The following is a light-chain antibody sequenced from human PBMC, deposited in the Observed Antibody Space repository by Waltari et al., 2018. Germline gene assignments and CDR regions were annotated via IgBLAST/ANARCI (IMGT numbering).Light chain of an antibody. V-gene: IGLV2-11*01. Sequence: QSALAQPRSMSGSPGQSVAISCTGTSSDVGGYNFVSWYQQHPDKAPKLIIYDVNKRPSGVPVRFSGSKSGNTASLTISGLQAEDEAHYYCWSYVGGNTYWVFGGGTKLTVL. CDR3: WSYVGGNTYWV. CDR2: DVN. J-gene: IGLJ3*02. CDR1: SSDVGGYNF.